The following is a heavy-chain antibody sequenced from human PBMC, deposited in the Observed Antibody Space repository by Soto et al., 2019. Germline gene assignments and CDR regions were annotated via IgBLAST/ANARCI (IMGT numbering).Heavy chain of an antibody. V-gene: IGHV3-11*01. J-gene: IGHJ4*02. CDR1: GFTFSDYY. CDR2: ISSSGNTI. CDR3: ARVASDWYYFDY. Sequence: GGSLRLSCAASGFTFSDYYMSWIRQAPGKGLEWVSYISSSGNTIYYADSVKGRFTISRDNAKNSLYLQMDSLRAEDTAFYYCARVASDWYYFDYWGQGTLVTVSS. D-gene: IGHD3-9*01.